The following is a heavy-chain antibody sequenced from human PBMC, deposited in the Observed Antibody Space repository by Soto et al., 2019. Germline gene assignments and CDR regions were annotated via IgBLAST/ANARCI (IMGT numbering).Heavy chain of an antibody. J-gene: IGHJ5*02. Sequence: QVQLQESGPGLVKPSETLSLTCTVSGASISGYYWSWIRTSAGKGLEWIGRIYATGTTDYNPSLTSRVTMSVDTSKKQFSLRLRSVTAADTAVYYCVRDGTKTLRDWFDPSGQGISVNVSS. V-gene: IGHV4-4*07. CDR3: VRDGTKTLRDWFDP. CDR2: IYATGTT. D-gene: IGHD1-1*01. CDR1: GASISGYY.